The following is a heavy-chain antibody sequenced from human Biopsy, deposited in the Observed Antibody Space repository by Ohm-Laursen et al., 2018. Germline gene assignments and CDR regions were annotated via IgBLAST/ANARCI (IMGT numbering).Heavy chain of an antibody. D-gene: IGHD6-6*01. CDR3: ARDSRRTAREGGMDV. V-gene: IGHV3-21*01. Sequence: SLRLSCAASGFTFSSNSMNWVRQAPGKGLEWISYISETSSNIYDADSVKGRFTVARNNAKNSLYLQLNSLRAEDTAVYYCARDSRRTAREGGMDVWGQGTTVTVSS. CDR1: GFTFSSNS. CDR2: ISETSSNI. J-gene: IGHJ6*02.